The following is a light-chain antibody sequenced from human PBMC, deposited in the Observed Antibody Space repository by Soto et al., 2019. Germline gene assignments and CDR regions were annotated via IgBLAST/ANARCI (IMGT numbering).Light chain of an antibody. J-gene: IGLJ3*02. CDR2: LNSDGSH. Sequence: QPVLTQSPSASASLGASVKLTCTLSSGHSSYAIAWHQQQPEKGPRYLMKLNSDGSHSTGDGIPDRFSGSSSGAERYLTISSLQYEDDADYYCQTWGTGDWVFGGGTKLTVL. V-gene: IGLV4-69*01. CDR3: QTWGTGDWV. CDR1: SGHSSYA.